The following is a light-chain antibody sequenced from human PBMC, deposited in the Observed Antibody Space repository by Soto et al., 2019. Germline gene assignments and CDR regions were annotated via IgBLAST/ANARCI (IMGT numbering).Light chain of an antibody. CDR2: DAS. V-gene: IGKV1-39*01. J-gene: IGKJ4*01. Sequence: DIQMTQSPSSLSASVGDRVTITCRASQNIDSYLNWYQQRPGKAPKLLIHDASSLQSGVPSRFSGSGSGTDFTLTISSLQPEDFATYYCQQSYSTPLTFGGGTKVDIK. CDR3: QQSYSTPLT. CDR1: QNIDSY.